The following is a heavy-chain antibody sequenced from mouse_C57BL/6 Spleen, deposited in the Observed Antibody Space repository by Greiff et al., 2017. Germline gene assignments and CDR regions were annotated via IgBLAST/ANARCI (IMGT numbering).Heavy chain of an antibody. J-gene: IGHJ2*01. CDR2: IYPGSGST. V-gene: IGHV1-55*01. Sequence: QVQLQQPGAELVKPGASVKMSCKASGYTFTSYWITWVKQRPGQGLEWIGDIYPGSGSTNYNEKFKSKDTLTVDTSSSTAYMQLSSLTSEDSAVYYCARDWEGAGDFDYWGQGTTLTVSS. CDR1: GYTFTSYW. D-gene: IGHD4-1*01. CDR3: ARDWEGAGDFDY.